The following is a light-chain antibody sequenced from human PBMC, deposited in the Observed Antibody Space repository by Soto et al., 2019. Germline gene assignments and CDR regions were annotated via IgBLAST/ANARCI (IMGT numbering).Light chain of an antibody. Sequence: DIQMTQSPSTLSASVGDRVIITCRASQSISSWLAWYQQKPGKAPNLLIYRASTLKSGIPSRFSGSGSATEFTLTITSLQPDDFAAYYGQQYDRASWTFGPGPEVEIK. CDR3: QQYDRASWT. V-gene: IGKV1-5*03. J-gene: IGKJ1*01. CDR2: RAS. CDR1: QSISSW.